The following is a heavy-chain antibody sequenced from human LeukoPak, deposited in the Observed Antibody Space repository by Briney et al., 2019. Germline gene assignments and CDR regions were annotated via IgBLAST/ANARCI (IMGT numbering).Heavy chain of an antibody. J-gene: IGHJ4*02. Sequence: GGSLRLSCAASGFTFSDYYMSWIRQAPGKGLEWVSYISSSSSYTNYADSVKGRFTISRDNPKNTLYLQMNNLRAEDTAVYFCARDTIDYCSSSTCHRLGYWGQGTLVTVSS. D-gene: IGHD2-2*01. V-gene: IGHV3-11*06. CDR2: ISSSSSYT. CDR1: GFTFSDYY. CDR3: ARDTIDYCSSSTCHRLGY.